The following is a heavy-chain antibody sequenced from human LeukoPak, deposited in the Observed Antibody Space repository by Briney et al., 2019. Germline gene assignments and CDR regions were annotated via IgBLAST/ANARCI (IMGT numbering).Heavy chain of an antibody. CDR1: GFTFSSYA. J-gene: IGHJ4*02. V-gene: IGHV3-30-3*01. D-gene: IGHD3/OR15-3a*01. CDR2: ISYDGSNK. Sequence: GGSLRLSCAASGFTFSSYAMHWVRQAPGKGLEGVAVISYDGSNKNYADSVKGRFTISRDNSKNTLYLHMNSLRVEDKAVYYCARGDVLRFLDWLPYFDYWGQGTLVTVSS. CDR3: ARGDVLRFLDWLPYFDY.